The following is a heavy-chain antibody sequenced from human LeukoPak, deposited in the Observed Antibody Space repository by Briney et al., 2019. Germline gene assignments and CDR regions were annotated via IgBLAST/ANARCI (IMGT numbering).Heavy chain of an antibody. J-gene: IGHJ4*02. CDR2: ITGTSNYR. CDR1: GFNFRSFI. V-gene: IGHV3-21*01. Sequence: GGSLRLSCAASGFNFRSFIMNWVRQAPGKGLERVSSITGTSNYRYYSVSVKGRFTISRDNARNSLYLQMNGLRVEDTAVYFCAIWETDQGGEFDSWGQGTLVTVSS. CDR3: AIWETDQGGEFDS. D-gene: IGHD3-16*01.